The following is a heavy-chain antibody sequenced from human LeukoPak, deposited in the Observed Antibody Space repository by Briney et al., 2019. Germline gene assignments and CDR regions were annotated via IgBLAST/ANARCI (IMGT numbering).Heavy chain of an antibody. J-gene: IGHJ6*03. CDR2: INPNSGGT. Sequence: ASVKVSCKASGYTFTGYYMHWVRQAPGQGLEWMGWINPNSGGTNYAQKFQGRVTMTRDTSISTAYMELSRLRSDDTAVYYCAGGVRFLEWLPDPGNYYYYMDVWGKGTTVTVSS. D-gene: IGHD3-3*01. CDR1: GYTFTGYY. V-gene: IGHV1-2*02. CDR3: AGGVRFLEWLPDPGNYYYYMDV.